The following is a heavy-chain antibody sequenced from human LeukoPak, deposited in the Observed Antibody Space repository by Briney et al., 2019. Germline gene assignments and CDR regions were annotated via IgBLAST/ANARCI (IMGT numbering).Heavy chain of an antibody. CDR3: ARAGYCSGGSCYGSDY. CDR1: GFTFSSYG. CDR2: IWYDGSIQ. D-gene: IGHD2-15*01. V-gene: IGHV3-33*01. J-gene: IGHJ4*02. Sequence: PGGSLRLSCAASGFTFSSYGMHWVRQAPREGLEWVAAIWYDGSIQYYADSVKGRFTISRDNSKNTLYLQMDSLRAEDTAVYYCARAGYCSGGSCYGSDYWGQGTLVSVSS.